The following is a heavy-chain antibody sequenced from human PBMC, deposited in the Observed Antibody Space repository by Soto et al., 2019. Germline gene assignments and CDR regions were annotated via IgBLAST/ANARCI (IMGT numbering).Heavy chain of an antibody. V-gene: IGHV3-23*01. J-gene: IGHJ4*02. CDR2: ISGSGGST. Sequence: LRLSCAASGFTFSSYAMSWVRQAPGKGLEWVSAISGSGGSTYYADSVKGRFTISRDNSKNTLYLQMNSLRAEDTAVYYCAKDPYLYYYDSSGYFDYWGQGTLVTVSS. D-gene: IGHD3-22*01. CDR1: GFTFSSYA. CDR3: AKDPYLYYYDSSGYFDY.